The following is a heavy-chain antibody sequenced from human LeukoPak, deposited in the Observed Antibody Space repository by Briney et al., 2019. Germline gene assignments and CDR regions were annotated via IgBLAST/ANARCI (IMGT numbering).Heavy chain of an antibody. CDR3: ARVESDCSGGSCYPYFDY. D-gene: IGHD2-15*01. Sequence: PSETLSLTCTVSGGSISSYYWSWIRQPPGKGLEWIGYTYYSGSTNYNPSLKSRVTISVDTSKNQFSLKLSSVTAADTAVYYCARVESDCSGGSCYPYFDYWGQGTLVTVSS. V-gene: IGHV4-59*01. J-gene: IGHJ4*02. CDR1: GGSISSYY. CDR2: TYYSGST.